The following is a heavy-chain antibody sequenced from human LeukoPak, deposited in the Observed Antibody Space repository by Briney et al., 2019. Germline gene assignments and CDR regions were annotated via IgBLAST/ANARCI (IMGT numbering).Heavy chain of an antibody. V-gene: IGHV3-23*01. CDR2: ISETGDRT. J-gene: IGHJ5*02. Sequence: GSLSLSCAAPGFPFSSYAMNWVRQAPGKGLEWVSAISETGDRTHYADSVKGRFTVSRDNPKDTLYLQMDSLRAEDTAVYYCAKQFVDIWGQGTLVTVSS. CDR1: GFPFSSYA. D-gene: IGHD5-24*01. CDR3: AKQFVDI.